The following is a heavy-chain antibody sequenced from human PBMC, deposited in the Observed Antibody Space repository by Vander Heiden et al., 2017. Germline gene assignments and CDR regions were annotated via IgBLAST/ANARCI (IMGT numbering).Heavy chain of an antibody. CDR2: INHSGST. Sequence: QVQLQQWGAGLLKPSETLSLTCAVYGGSFSGYYWSLIAQPPGKGLEWIGEINHSGSTNYNPSLKSRVTISVDTSKNQFSLKLSSVTAADTAVYYCARATGNRSSTSCSQYNWFDPWGQGTLVTVSS. CDR1: GGSFSGYY. J-gene: IGHJ5*02. D-gene: IGHD2-2*01. CDR3: ARATGNRSSTSCSQYNWFDP. V-gene: IGHV4-34*01.